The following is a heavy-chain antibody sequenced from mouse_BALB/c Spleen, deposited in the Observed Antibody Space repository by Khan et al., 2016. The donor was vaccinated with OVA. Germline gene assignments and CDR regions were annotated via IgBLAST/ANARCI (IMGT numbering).Heavy chain of an antibody. Sequence: EVELVESGGDLVKPGGSLKLSCAASGFTFSTYGMSWVRQTPDKRLEWVATVSSGGSYTYYPDSVKGRFTISRDNGKNTLYLKMSSLKSEDTAMFYCARLAYYYDSEGFAYWGQGTLVTVSA. D-gene: IGHD1-1*01. CDR3: ARLAYYYDSEGFAY. CDR2: VSSGGSYT. J-gene: IGHJ3*01. CDR1: GFTFSTYG. V-gene: IGHV5-6*01.